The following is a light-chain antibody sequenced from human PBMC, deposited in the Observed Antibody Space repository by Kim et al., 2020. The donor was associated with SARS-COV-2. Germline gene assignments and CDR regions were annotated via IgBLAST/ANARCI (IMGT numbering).Light chain of an antibody. J-gene: IGLJ1*01. CDR2: DVT. CDR1: SSDVGRYNY. Sequence: GQSITISCTGTSSDVGRYNYVSWYQQHPGKAPKLMILDVTKRPSGVSNRFSGSKSGNKASLTISGLRTEDEADYYCASYASSNTYVFGTGTKVTVL. V-gene: IGLV2-14*03. CDR3: ASYASSNTYV.